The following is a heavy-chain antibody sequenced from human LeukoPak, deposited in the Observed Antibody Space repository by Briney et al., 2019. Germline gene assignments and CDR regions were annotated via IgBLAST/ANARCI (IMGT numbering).Heavy chain of an antibody. J-gene: IGHJ4*02. CDR2: IRSKANSYAT. CDR1: GFTFSGSA. V-gene: IGHV3-73*01. D-gene: IGHD6-13*01. CDR3: TTTHSSSGDY. Sequence: GGSLRLSCAASGFTFSGSAMHWVRQASGKGLEWVGRIRSKANSYATAYAASVKGRFTISRDDSKNTAYLQMNSPKTEDTAVYYCTTTHSSSGDYWGQGTLVIVSS.